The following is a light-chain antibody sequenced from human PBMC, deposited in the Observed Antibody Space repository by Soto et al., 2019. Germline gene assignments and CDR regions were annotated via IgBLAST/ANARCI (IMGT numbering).Light chain of an antibody. CDR2: EVS. CDR3: SSYTTSSTLV. V-gene: IGLV2-14*01. CDR1: SSDVGGYKY. Sequence: QSALTQPASVSGSPGQSITISCTGTSSDVGGYKYVSWYQHHPGKAPKLMIFEVSHRPSGVSSRFSGSKSGNTASLTISGLQAEDEADYYCSSYTTSSTLVFGGRTKLTVL. J-gene: IGLJ2*01.